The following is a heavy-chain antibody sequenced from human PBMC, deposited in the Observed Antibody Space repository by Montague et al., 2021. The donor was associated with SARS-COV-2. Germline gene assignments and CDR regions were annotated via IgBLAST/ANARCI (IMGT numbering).Heavy chain of an antibody. Sequence: SETLSLTCTVSGGSISSGTYYWGWVRQPPGKGLEWIGTINYSGKTYYNPSLKSRVTISVDTSKNQFSLKVTSVTAADRAVYYCAGRAQWQFSWFFDVWGRGTLVTVSS. D-gene: IGHD6-19*01. V-gene: IGHV4-39*01. CDR1: GGSISSGTYY. CDR3: AGRAQWQFSWFFDV. CDR2: INYSGKT. J-gene: IGHJ2*01.